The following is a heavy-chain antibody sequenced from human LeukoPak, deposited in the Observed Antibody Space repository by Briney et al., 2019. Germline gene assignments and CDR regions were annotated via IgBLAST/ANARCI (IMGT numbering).Heavy chain of an antibody. V-gene: IGHV1-18*01. Sequence: ASVKVSCKASGYTFTAYGISWVRQAPGQGLEWMGWISSYNGNTNYAQNLQGRITMTTDASTSTAYMELRSLRSDDTAVYYCARDPAANYDFWRGYYQGYYYGMDVWGQGTTVTVSS. J-gene: IGHJ6*02. D-gene: IGHD3-3*01. CDR2: ISSYNGNT. CDR3: ARDPAANYDFWRGYYQGYYYGMDV. CDR1: GYTFTAYG.